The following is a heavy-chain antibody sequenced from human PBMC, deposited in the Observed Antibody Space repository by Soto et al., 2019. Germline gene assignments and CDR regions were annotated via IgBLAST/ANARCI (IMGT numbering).Heavy chain of an antibody. CDR3: ARVEYSSSNYFDY. CDR1: GFTFSSYS. CDR2: ISSSSSYI. V-gene: IGHV3-21*01. J-gene: IGHJ4*02. Sequence: PGGSLRLSCAASGFTFSSYSMNWVRQAPGRGLEWVSSISSSSSYIYYADSVKGRFTISRDNAKNSLYLQMNSLRAEDTAVYYCARVEYSSSNYFDYWGQGTLVTVYS. D-gene: IGHD6-6*01.